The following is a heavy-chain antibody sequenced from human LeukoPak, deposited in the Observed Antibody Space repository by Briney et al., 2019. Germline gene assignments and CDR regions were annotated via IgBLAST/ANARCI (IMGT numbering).Heavy chain of an antibody. Sequence: GGSLRLSCVASGFTFSSYAMTWVRQAPGKGLEWVSVYSGGSIYYADSVKGRFTISRDNSRNTLYLQMNSLRAEDTAVYYCARALNGFDIWGPGTLVTVSS. CDR1: GFTFSSYA. J-gene: IGHJ3*02. V-gene: IGHV3-53*01. CDR3: ARALNGFDI. CDR2: YSGGSI.